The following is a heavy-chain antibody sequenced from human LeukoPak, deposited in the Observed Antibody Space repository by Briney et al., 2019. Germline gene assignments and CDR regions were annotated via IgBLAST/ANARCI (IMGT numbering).Heavy chain of an antibody. V-gene: IGHV1-69*05. J-gene: IGHJ4*02. Sequence: SVKASCKASGGTFSSYAISWVRQAPGQGLEWMGRIIPIFGTANYAQKFQGRVTITTDESTSTAYMELSSLRSEDTAVYYCARGGTGLSTTDYWGQGTLVTVSS. CDR1: GGTFSSYA. D-gene: IGHD1-26*01. CDR2: IIPIFGTA. CDR3: ARGGTGLSTTDY.